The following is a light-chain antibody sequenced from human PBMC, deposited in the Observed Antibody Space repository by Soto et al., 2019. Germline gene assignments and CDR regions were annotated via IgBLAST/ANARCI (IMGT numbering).Light chain of an antibody. CDR1: QDISTN. CDR3: QQYNNWPRT. V-gene: IGKV3-15*01. CDR2: GAS. J-gene: IGKJ1*01. Sequence: MTQSPSSVSASVGDRVTITCRTSQDISTNLAWYQHKPGQAPRLLIYGASTGATGVPARFSGSGSGTEFTLTISSLQSEDFAAYYCQQYNNWPRTFGQGTKV.